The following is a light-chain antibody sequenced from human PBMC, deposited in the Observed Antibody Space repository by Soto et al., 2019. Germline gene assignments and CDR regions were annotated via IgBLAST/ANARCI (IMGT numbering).Light chain of an antibody. Sequence: DIQMTQSPSSLTASVGESVTITCRASQRISNLLNWYQQKPGKAPKLLIHTASSLHTGVPSRFTGSGSGTDFSLTINSLQPEDFATYYCQQSYTTLWTFGQGTKVDIK. CDR1: QRISNL. V-gene: IGKV1-39*01. CDR2: TAS. CDR3: QQSYTTLWT. J-gene: IGKJ1*01.